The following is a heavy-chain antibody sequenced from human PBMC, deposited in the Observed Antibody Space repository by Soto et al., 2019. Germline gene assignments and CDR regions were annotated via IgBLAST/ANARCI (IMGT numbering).Heavy chain of an antibody. V-gene: IGHV5-51*01. D-gene: IGHD4-4*01. J-gene: IGHJ6*02. CDR1: GYSFTSYW. Sequence: GESLKVSCKGSGYSFTSYWIGWVRQMPGKCLEWIGIIYPGDSDTRYSPSFQGQVTISADKSISTAYLQWSSLKASDTAMYYCARHGGNSMADYYYGMDVWGQGTTGTVSS. CDR3: ARHGGNSMADYYYGMDV. CDR2: IYPGDSDT.